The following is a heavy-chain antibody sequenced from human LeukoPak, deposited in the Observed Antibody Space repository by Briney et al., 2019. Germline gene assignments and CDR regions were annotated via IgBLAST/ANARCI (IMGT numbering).Heavy chain of an antibody. V-gene: IGHV3-69-1*02. J-gene: IGHJ4*02. CDR2: ISGDSTT. CDR3: ARGYTYGHDY. CDR1: GFNVSSKY. D-gene: IGHD5-18*01. Sequence: PGGSLRLSCAASGFNVSSKYMSWVRQAPGKGLEWVSYISGDSTTYHADSVKGRFTISRDNAKNSLYLQMNSLRDEDTAVYYCARGYTYGHDYWGQGTLVTVSS.